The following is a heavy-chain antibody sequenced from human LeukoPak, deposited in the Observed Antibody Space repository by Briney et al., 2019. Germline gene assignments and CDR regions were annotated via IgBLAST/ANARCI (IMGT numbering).Heavy chain of an antibody. CDR2: INPNSGGT. CDR1: GYTFTGYY. CDR3: ARDRIRRAVTGAFDY. V-gene: IGHV1-2*02. Sequence: ASVKVSCKASGYTFTGYYMHWVRQAPGQGLEWMGWINPNSGGTNYAQKFQGRVTMTRDTSISTAYMELSRLRSDDTAVYYCARDRIRRAVTGAFDYWGQGTLVTVSS. D-gene: IGHD2-21*02. J-gene: IGHJ4*02.